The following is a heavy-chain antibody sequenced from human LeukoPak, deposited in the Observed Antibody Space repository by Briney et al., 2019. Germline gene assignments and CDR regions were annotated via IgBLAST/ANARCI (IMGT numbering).Heavy chain of an antibody. CDR3: AREEGLVLDY. CDR2: ISYDGSNK. CDR1: GFTFSSYA. J-gene: IGHJ4*02. V-gene: IGHV3-30-3*01. Sequence: GGSLRLSCAASGFTFSSYAMHWVRQAPGKGLEWVAVISYDGSNKYYADSVKGRFTISRDHSKNTLYLQMNSLRAEDTAVYYCAREEGLVLDYWGQGTLVTVSS. D-gene: IGHD2-8*02.